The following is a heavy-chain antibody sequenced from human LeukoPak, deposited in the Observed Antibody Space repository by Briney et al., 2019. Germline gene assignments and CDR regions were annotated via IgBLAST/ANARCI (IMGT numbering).Heavy chain of an antibody. CDR2: IYHSGST. Sequence: SETLSLTCAVSGGSISSGGYSWSWIRQPPGKGLEWIGYIYHSGSTYYNPSLKSRVTISVDRSKNQFSLKLRSVTAADTAVYYCARVSSEEFDYWGQGTLVTVSS. J-gene: IGHJ4*02. V-gene: IGHV4-30-2*01. CDR1: GGSISSGGYS. CDR3: ARVSSEEFDY.